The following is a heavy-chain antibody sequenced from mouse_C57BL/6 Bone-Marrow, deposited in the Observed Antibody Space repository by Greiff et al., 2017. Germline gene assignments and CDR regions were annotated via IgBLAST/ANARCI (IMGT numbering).Heavy chain of an antibody. CDR1: GFNFSDAW. Sequence: EVQVEESGGGLVQPGGSMKLSCAASGFNFSDAWMDWVRQSPEKGLEWVAEIRHKANNHATYYAESVKGRFTISRDDYKSIVYLQMNILSAEDTGIYYCTNLAYWGQGTLVTVSA. CDR3: TNLAY. V-gene: IGHV6-6*01. CDR2: IRHKANNHAT. J-gene: IGHJ3*01.